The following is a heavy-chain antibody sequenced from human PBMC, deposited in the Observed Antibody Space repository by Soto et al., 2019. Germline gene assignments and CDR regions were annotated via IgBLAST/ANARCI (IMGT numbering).Heavy chain of an antibody. CDR1: GYTFNSYG. Sequence: RASVKVSCKASGYTFNSYGISWVRQAPGQGLEWMGWISAYNGNTNYAQKLQGRVTMTTDTSTTTAYMELRSLRSDDTAVYYCARDLTGNPVYWGQGTLVTVSS. J-gene: IGHJ4*02. V-gene: IGHV1-18*01. CDR3: ARDLTGNPVY. D-gene: IGHD3-9*01. CDR2: ISAYNGNT.